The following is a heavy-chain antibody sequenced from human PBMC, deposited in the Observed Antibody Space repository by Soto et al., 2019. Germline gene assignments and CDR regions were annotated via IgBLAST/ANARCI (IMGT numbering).Heavy chain of an antibody. D-gene: IGHD3-10*01. CDR3: ARETGTLYYYYYGMDV. Sequence: QVQLVESGGGVVQPGRSLRLSCAASGFTFSSYAMHWVRQAPSKGLEWVAVISYDGSNKYYADSVKGRFTISRDNSKNTLYLQMNSLRAEDTAVYYCARETGTLYYYYYGMDVWGQGTTVTVSS. V-gene: IGHV3-30-3*01. CDR2: ISYDGSNK. CDR1: GFTFSSYA. J-gene: IGHJ6*02.